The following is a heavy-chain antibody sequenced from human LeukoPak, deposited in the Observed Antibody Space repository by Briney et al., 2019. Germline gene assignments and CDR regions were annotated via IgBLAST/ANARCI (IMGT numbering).Heavy chain of an antibody. V-gene: IGHV3-74*01. J-gene: IGHJ4*02. Sequence: GGSLRLSCVASGFDSSSNWMHWVRHAPGQGLVWVSRIKGDGISTNYADSVKGRFTISRDIAKNTLYLQMNSLRAEDTGVYYCAKDHYWSIDYWGRGTLVTVSS. CDR3: AKDHYWSIDY. CDR1: GFDSSSNW. D-gene: IGHD3-3*01. CDR2: IKGDGIST.